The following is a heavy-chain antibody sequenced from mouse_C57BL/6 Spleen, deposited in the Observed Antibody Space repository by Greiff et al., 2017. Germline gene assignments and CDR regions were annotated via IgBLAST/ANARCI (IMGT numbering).Heavy chain of an antibody. V-gene: IGHV1-76*01. D-gene: IGHD1-1*01. CDR1: GYTFTDYY. CDR2: IYPGSGNT. Sequence: QVHVQQSGAELVRPGASVKLSCKASGYTFTDYYINWVKQRPGQGLEWIARIYPGSGNTYYNEKFKGKATLTAEKSSSTAYMQLSSLTSEDSAVYFCARVGAYDYYGYAMDYWGQGTSVTVSS. CDR3: ARVGAYDYYGYAMDY. J-gene: IGHJ4*01.